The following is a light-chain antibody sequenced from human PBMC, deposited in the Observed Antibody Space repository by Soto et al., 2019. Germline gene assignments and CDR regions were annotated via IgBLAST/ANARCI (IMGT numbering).Light chain of an antibody. CDR1: SSDVGGYNY. V-gene: IGLV2-14*01. CDR3: SSYTTSNTRQIV. J-gene: IGLJ1*01. Sequence: QSALTQPASVSGSPGQSITISCTGTSSDVGGYNYVSWYQQHPGKAPKLMIYDVSNRPSEVSNRFSGSKSGNTASLTISGLQAEDEADYYCSSYTTSNTRQIVFGTGTKVTVL. CDR2: DVS.